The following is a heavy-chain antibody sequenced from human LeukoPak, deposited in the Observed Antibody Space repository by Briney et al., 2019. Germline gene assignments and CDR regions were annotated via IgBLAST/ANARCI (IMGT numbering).Heavy chain of an antibody. D-gene: IGHD6-19*01. CDR1: GGSISSGSYY. J-gene: IGHJ5*02. V-gene: IGHV4-61*09. CDR3: ARGSGWYGGWFDP. Sequence: SQTLSLTCTVSGGSISSGSYYWSWIRQPAGKGLEWIGHIYTSGSTNYNSSLKSRVTISVDTSKNQFSLKLSSVTAADTAVYYCARGSGWYGGWFDPWGQGTLVTVSS. CDR2: IYTSGST.